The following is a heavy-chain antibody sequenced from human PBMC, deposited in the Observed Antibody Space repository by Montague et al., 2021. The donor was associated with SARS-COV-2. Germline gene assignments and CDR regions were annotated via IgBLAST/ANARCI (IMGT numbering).Heavy chain of an antibody. J-gene: IGHJ6*03. Sequence: SETLSLTCAVYGGSFSGYYWSWIRQPPGKGLEWIGEINHSGSAKYNPSLKRRVTISVDTSKNQFSLKLNSVTAADTAVYYCARLGEGVVPAPILGVGPYYSYCYMDXWGKGATVTVSS. CDR3: ARLGEGVVPAPILGVGPYYSYCYMDX. V-gene: IGHV4-34*01. CDR1: GGSFSGYY. D-gene: IGHD2-2*02. CDR2: INHSGSA.